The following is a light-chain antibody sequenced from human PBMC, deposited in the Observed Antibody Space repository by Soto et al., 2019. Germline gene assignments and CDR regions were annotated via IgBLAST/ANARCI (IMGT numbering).Light chain of an antibody. Sequence: QSVLTQPASVSGSPGHSITISCTGTRSDVGGYNYVSWYQQHPGKPPKLIIYEVSSRPSGVSNRFSGSKSGNTASLTISGLQAEDEADYYCSSYTFTTTVVFGGGTKLTVL. CDR2: EVS. CDR1: RSDVGGYNY. J-gene: IGLJ3*02. V-gene: IGLV2-14*03. CDR3: SSYTFTTTVV.